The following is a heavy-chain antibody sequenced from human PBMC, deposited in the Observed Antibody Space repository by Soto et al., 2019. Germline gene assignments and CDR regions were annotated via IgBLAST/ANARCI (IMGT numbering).Heavy chain of an antibody. V-gene: IGHV1-18*01. CDR1: GYTFTSYG. CDR2: ISAYNGNT. CDR3: ARVDVAIFVGGGYYYYMDV. D-gene: IGHD3-9*01. Sequence: QVQLVQSGAEVKKPGASVKVSCKASGYTFTSYGISWVRQAPGQGLEWMGWISAYNGNTNYAQKLQGRVTMTTDTSTSTAYMELRSLRSDDTAVYYCARVDVAIFVGGGYYYYMDVWGKGTTVTVSS. J-gene: IGHJ6*03.